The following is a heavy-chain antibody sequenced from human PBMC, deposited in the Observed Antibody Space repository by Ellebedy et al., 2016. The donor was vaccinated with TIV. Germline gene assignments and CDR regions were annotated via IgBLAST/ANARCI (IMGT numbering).Heavy chain of an antibody. CDR3: AKDFCTGGSCYPDY. Sequence: GESLKISCVASGFILSDHYMDWVRQPPGRGLEWVGRSRHKANSYTTEYAASVKGRFTISRDDSKNSLYLQMNSLKTEDTAVYYCAKDFCTGGSCYPDYWGQGTLVTVSS. D-gene: IGHD2-15*01. J-gene: IGHJ4*02. V-gene: IGHV3-72*01. CDR2: SRHKANSYTT. CDR1: GFILSDHY.